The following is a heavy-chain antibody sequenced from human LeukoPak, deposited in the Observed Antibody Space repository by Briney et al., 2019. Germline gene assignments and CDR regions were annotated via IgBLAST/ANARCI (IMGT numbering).Heavy chain of an antibody. V-gene: IGHV5-51*01. CDR3: ARPHDRGYSSAFYN. Sequence: GEPLKIPGKASGSRFTTYLIAWVRQMPGKGMEWMGIIHPLDFDTRYSPSFQGQVTISVDKSINTAYLQWRSMKAPDTAIYYCARPHDRGYSSAFYNWGQGTLVTVSS. D-gene: IGHD6-6*01. CDR2: IHPLDFDT. CDR1: GSRFTTYL. J-gene: IGHJ4*02.